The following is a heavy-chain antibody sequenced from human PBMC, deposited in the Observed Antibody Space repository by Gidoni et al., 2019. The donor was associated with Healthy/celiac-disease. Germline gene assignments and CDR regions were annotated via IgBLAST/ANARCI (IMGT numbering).Heavy chain of an antibody. CDR3: ARGTKTGITGTTGRWFDP. Sequence: QVQLQESGPGLVKPSQTLSLTFTVSACSISSGSYYWSWIRQQPGKGQEWIGYIYYSGSTYYNPSRKSRVTISVDTSKNQFSLKLSSVTAADTAVYYCARGTKTGITGTTGRWFDPWGQGTLVTVSS. J-gene: IGHJ5*02. D-gene: IGHD1-7*01. CDR2: IYYSGST. V-gene: IGHV4-31*03. CDR1: ACSISSGSYY.